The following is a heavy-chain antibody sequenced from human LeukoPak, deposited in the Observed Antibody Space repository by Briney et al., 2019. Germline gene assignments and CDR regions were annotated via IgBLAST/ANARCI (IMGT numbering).Heavy chain of an antibody. Sequence: SETLSLTCTVSGYSISSGYYWGWIRQSPGKGLEWIGSAYHSGSTYYNPSLKSPVTISVDTSKNQFSLELSSVTAADTAVYYCARLGAYYYDSSGYYYNRYFDYWGQGILVTVSS. CDR2: AYHSGST. V-gene: IGHV4-38-2*02. CDR3: ARLGAYYYDSSGYYYNRYFDY. J-gene: IGHJ4*02. D-gene: IGHD3-22*01. CDR1: GYSISSGYY.